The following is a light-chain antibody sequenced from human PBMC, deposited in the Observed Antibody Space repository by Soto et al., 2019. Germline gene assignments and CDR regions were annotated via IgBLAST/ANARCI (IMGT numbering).Light chain of an antibody. CDR1: QGVSSY. J-gene: IGKJ4*01. Sequence: EIVLTQSPATLSLSPGERATLSCRSSQGVSSYLAWYQQKPGHAPRLLIYDASNRATGIPARFSGGGSGTDFSLTSNSREPEDFAVYYCQQRANWPLTFGGGTKVEIK. CDR3: QQRANWPLT. CDR2: DAS. V-gene: IGKV3-11*01.